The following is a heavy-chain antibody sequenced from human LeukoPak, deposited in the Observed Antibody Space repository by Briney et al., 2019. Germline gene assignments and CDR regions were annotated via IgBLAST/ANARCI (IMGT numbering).Heavy chain of an antibody. CDR1: GYTFTSYG. V-gene: IGHV1-18*01. J-gene: IGHJ3*02. CDR3: ARTVGYCSGGSCPLEAFDI. Sequence: GASVKVSCKASGYTFTSYGISWVRQAPGQGLEWMGWISAYNGNTNYAQKLQGRVTMTTDTSTSTAYMELRSLRSDDTAVYYCARTVGYCSGGSCPLEAFDIWGQGTMVTVSS. D-gene: IGHD2-15*01. CDR2: ISAYNGNT.